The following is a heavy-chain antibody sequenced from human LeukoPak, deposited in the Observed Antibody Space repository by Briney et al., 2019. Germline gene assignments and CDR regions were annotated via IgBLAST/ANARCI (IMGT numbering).Heavy chain of an antibody. CDR1: GGSFSGYY. D-gene: IGHD3-10*01. CDR3: ARAEPYGSGSSTFDY. V-gene: IGHV4-34*01. CDR2: INHSGST. J-gene: IGHJ4*02. Sequence: SENLSLTCAVYGGSFSGYYWSWIRQPPGKGLEWIGEINHSGSTNYNPSLKSRVTISVDTSKNQFSLKLSSVTAADTAVYYCARAEPYGSGSSTFDYWGQGTLVTVSS.